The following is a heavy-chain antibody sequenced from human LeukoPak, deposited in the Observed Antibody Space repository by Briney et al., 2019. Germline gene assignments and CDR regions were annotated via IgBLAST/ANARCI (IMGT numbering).Heavy chain of an antibody. Sequence: GGSLRLSCAASEFSAGSNYMTWVRQAPGKGLEWVSLIYSGGSTYYADSVKGRFTISRDNSKNTLYLQMNSLRAEDTAVYYCAKGPLLWDWGQGTLVTVSS. CDR2: IYSGGST. CDR1: EFSAGSNY. D-gene: IGHD2/OR15-2a*01. V-gene: IGHV3-66*01. CDR3: AKGPLLWD. J-gene: IGHJ4*02.